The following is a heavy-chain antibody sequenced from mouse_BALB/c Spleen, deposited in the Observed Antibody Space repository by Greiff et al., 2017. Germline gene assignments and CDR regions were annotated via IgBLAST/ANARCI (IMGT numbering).Heavy chain of an antibody. J-gene: IGHJ2*01. CDR3: ATNPDGYYFDY. V-gene: IGHV3-2*02. D-gene: IGHD2-3*01. CDR1: GYSITSDYA. Sequence: DVKLQESGPGLVKPSQSLSLTCTVTGYSITSDYAWNWIRQFPGNKLEWMGYISYSGSTSYNPSLKSRISITRDTSKNQFFLQLNSVTTEDTATYYCATNPDGYYFDYWGQGTTLTVSS. CDR2: ISYSGST.